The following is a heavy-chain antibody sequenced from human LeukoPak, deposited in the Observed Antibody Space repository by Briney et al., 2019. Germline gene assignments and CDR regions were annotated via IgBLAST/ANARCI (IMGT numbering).Heavy chain of an antibody. J-gene: IGHJ5*02. CDR3: ARVDYDILTGYYKAWFDP. Sequence: SSETLSLTCTVSGGSISSYYWSWIRQPPGKGLEWIGYIYYSGSTNYNPSLKSRVTISVDTSKNQFPLKLSSVTAADTAVYYCARVDYDILTGYYKAWFDPCGQGTLVTVSS. V-gene: IGHV4-59*08. CDR1: GGSISSYY. D-gene: IGHD3-9*01. CDR2: IYYSGST.